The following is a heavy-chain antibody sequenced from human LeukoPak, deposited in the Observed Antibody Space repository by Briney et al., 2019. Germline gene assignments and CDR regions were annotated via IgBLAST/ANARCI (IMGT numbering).Heavy chain of an antibody. Sequence: PSETLSLTCTVSGGSISSYYWSWIRQPPGKGLEWIGYIYYSGSTNYNPSLKSRVTISVDTSRNQFSLKLSSVTAADTAVYYCLGWEYSSSFYPNYYYYYGMDVWGQGTTVTVSS. D-gene: IGHD6-13*01. J-gene: IGHJ6*02. V-gene: IGHV4-59*01. CDR2: IYYSGST. CDR1: GGSISSYY. CDR3: LGWEYSSSFYPNYYYYYGMDV.